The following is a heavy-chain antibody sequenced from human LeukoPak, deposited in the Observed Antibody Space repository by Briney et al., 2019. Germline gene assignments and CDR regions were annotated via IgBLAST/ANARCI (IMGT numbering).Heavy chain of an antibody. J-gene: IGHJ4*02. D-gene: IGHD5-12*01. CDR2: ISSSGSTI. CDR1: GFTFSSYA. V-gene: IGHV3-48*04. CDR3: AREGVATIYLDY. Sequence: PGGSLRLSCAASGFTFSSYALNWVRQAPGEGLEWVSYISSSGSTIYYADSVKGRFTISRDNAKNSLYLQMNSLRAEDTAVYYCAREGVATIYLDYWGQGTLVTVSS.